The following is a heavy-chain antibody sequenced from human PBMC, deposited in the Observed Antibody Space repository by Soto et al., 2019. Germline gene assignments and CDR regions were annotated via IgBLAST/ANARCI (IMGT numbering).Heavy chain of an antibody. D-gene: IGHD5-12*01. J-gene: IGHJ4*02. Sequence: QVQLQESGPGLVKPSETLSLTCTVSVGSISGYYWSWLRQPPGKGLEWIGYIYYSGSTNYNPSLKSRVTISVDTSKNQFSLKLSSVTAADTAVYYCAREGMATIFFDYWGQGTLVTVSS. CDR1: VGSISGYY. CDR3: AREGMATIFFDY. V-gene: IGHV4-59*01. CDR2: IYYSGST.